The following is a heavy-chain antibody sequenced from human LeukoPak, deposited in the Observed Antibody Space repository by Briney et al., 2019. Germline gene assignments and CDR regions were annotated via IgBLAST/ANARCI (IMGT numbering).Heavy chain of an antibody. D-gene: IGHD3-10*01. CDR3: TRGPIVTSD. V-gene: IGHV1-2*02. J-gene: IGHJ4*02. CDR2: INPGSGGT. CDR1: GYTFTGYY. Sequence: ASVKVSCKASGYTFTGYYIHWVRQAPGQALEWMAWINPGSGGTSYAQKFQGRVTVTRDTSISTAYMVLSRLRSDDTAVYYCTRGPIVTSDWGQGTLVTVSS.